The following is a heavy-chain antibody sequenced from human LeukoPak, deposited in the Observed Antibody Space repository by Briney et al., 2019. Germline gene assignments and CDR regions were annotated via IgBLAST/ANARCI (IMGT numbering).Heavy chain of an antibody. CDR3: ARSITLRDAFDI. J-gene: IGHJ3*02. CDR1: GGTFSSYA. Sequence: GASVKVSCKASGGTFSSYAISWVRQAPGQGLEWMGGIIPIFGTANYAQKFQGRVTITADKSTSTVYMEVSSLRSEDTAVYYCARSITLRDAFDIWGQGTMVTVSS. V-gene: IGHV1-69*06. CDR2: IIPIFGTA.